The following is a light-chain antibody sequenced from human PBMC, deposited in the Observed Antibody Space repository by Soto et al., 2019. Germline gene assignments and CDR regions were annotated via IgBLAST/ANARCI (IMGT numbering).Light chain of an antibody. CDR1: QSVSSSY. J-gene: IGKJ5*01. Sequence: EIVLTQSPVTLSLSPGERSTLSCRASQSVSSSYLAWYQQKPGQAPRLLIYGASSRATGIPGRFSGSGSGTDFTLTIIRLEPEDFAVYYCQQYGSSPSTFGQGTRLEIK. V-gene: IGKV3-20*01. CDR2: GAS. CDR3: QQYGSSPST.